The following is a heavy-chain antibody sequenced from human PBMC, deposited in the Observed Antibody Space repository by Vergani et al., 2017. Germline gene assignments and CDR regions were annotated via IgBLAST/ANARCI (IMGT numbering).Heavy chain of an antibody. J-gene: IGHJ6*04. Sequence: QVQLQESGPGLVKPSQTLSLTCTVSGGSINNGDYYWSWIRQPPGKGLEWIGYIYYTGSTYYNPSLKCRVTISEDTSKNQFSLKLSSVTAADTAVYYCARDSSITIFGVPLDVWGKGTTVTVSS. CDR2: IYYTGST. D-gene: IGHD3-3*01. CDR1: GGSINNGDYY. V-gene: IGHV4-30-4*01. CDR3: ARDSSITIFGVPLDV.